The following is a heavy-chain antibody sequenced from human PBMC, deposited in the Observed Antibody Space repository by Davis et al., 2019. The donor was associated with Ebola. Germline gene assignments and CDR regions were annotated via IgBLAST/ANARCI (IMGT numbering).Heavy chain of an antibody. D-gene: IGHD6-19*01. CDR1: GFTFDEFA. J-gene: IGHJ4*02. Sequence: GESLKISCAASGFTFDEFAMTWVRQAPGEGLEWVANIYRDGSEKYYVDSVKGRFTISRDNTKNSLYLQMNSLRAEDTAVYFCARGVAVGGFYFEYRGQGTLVTVSS. CDR3: ARGVAVGGFYFEY. V-gene: IGHV3-7*03. CDR2: IYRDGSEK.